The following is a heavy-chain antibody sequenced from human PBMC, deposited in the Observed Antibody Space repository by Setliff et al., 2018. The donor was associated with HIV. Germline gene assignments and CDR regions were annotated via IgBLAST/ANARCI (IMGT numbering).Heavy chain of an antibody. CDR3: ATKVYCTNGVCLDAFDI. J-gene: IGHJ3*02. V-gene: IGHV1-2*06. CDR1: GYTFTGHY. CDR2: INPNSGGT. Sequence: ASVKVSCKASGYTFTGHYMHWVRQAPGQGLEWMGRINPNSGGTNYAQKFQGRVTMTRDTSISTAYMELSRLRSDDTAVYYCATKVYCTNGVCLDAFDIWGQGTMVTVSS. D-gene: IGHD2-8*01.